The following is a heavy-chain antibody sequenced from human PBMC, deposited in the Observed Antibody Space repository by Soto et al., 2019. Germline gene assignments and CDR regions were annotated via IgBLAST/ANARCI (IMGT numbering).Heavy chain of an antibody. D-gene: IGHD3-3*01. Sequence: SETLSLTCTVSGGSISSGGYYWSWIRQHPGKGLEWIGYIYYSGSTYYNPSLKSRVTISVDTSKNQFSLKLSSVTAADTAVYYCARNAMNDFWSGYYWLDPWGQGTLVTVSS. V-gene: IGHV4-31*03. CDR2: IYYSGST. J-gene: IGHJ5*02. CDR3: ARNAMNDFWSGYYWLDP. CDR1: GGSISSGGYY.